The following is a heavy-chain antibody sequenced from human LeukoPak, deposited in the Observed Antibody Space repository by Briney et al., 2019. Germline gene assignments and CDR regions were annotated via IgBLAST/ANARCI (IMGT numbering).Heavy chain of an antibody. D-gene: IGHD6-19*01. CDR1: GFSVSDKY. CDR2: IYTAGDT. V-gene: IGHV3-53*01. J-gene: IGHJ4*02. Sequence: GDSLRLSCAASGFSVSDKYMGWVRQAPGKGLEWVSVIYTAGDTFYPDSVRGRFGISRDTSRNMVNLQMNSLRAEDTALYYCTAGQMFTSGGFDDWGQGTLVTVSS. CDR3: TAGQMFTSGGFDD.